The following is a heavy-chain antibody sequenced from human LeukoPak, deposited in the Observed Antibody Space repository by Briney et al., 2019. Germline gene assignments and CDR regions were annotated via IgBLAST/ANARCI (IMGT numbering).Heavy chain of an antibody. D-gene: IGHD1-26*01. J-gene: IGHJ6*02. V-gene: IGHV4-61*08. CDR3: ARTGAGYYGMDV. Sequence: SETLSLTCTVSGGSISSGDYYWSWIRQPPGKGLEWIGYIYYSGSTNYNPSLKSRVTISVDTSKNQFSLKLSSVTAADTAVYYCARTGAGYYGMDVWGQGTTVTVSS. CDR1: GGSISSGDYY. CDR2: IYYSGST.